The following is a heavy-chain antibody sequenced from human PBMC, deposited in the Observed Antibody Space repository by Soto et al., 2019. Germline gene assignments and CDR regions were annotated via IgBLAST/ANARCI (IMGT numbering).Heavy chain of an antibody. J-gene: IGHJ4*02. D-gene: IGHD1-20*01. Sequence: SGPTLVNPTQTLTLTCTFSGFSLSTSGMCVSWIRQPPGKALEWLALIDWDDDKYYSTSLKTRLTISKDTSKNQVVLTMTNMDPVDTATYYCARITITGTNDRPIDYWGQGTLVTVSS. V-gene: IGHV2-70*01. CDR2: IDWDDDK. CDR3: ARITITGTNDRPIDY. CDR1: GFSLSTSGMC.